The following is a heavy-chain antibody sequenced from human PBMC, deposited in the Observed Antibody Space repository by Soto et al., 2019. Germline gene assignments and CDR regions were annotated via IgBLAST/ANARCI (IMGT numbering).Heavy chain of an antibody. J-gene: IGHJ4*02. CDR3: ARKWSTSGDLDY. V-gene: IGHV3-30-3*01. D-gene: IGHD1-26*01. CDR1: GFTFSSHS. Sequence: QVQLVESGGGVVQPGRSLRLSCAASGFTFSSHSIQWVRQAPGKGLAWVAVISYDGSIKYYADSVKGRFTISRYNSKHTEYLQMNSLRAEDTAVFYCARKWSTSGDLDYWGQGPLGIVSS. CDR2: ISYDGSIK.